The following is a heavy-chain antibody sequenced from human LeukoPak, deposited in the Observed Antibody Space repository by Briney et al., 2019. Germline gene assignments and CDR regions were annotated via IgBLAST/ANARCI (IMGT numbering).Heavy chain of an antibody. D-gene: IGHD4-17*01. CDR1: GYSFTSYW. CDR3: ARRTNANDYGDSNWFDP. V-gene: IGHV5-51*01. Sequence: GESLKISCKGSGYSFTSYWIGWVRQMPGKGLDWMGIIYPDDSDTRYSPSFQGQVTISADKSISTAYLQWSSLKASDTAMYYCARRTNANDYGDSNWFDPWGQGTLVTVSS. J-gene: IGHJ5*02. CDR2: IYPDDSDT.